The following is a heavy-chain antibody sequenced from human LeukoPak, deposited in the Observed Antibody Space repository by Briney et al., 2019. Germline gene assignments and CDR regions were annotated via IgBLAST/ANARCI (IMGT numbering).Heavy chain of an antibody. V-gene: IGHV4-39*07. Sequence: PSETLSLTCTVSGGSISSSSYYWGWIRQPPGKGLEWIGSIYYSGSTNYNPSLKSRVTISVDTSKNQFSLKLSSVTAADTAVYYCARGRRESPADAFDIWGQGTMVTVSS. J-gene: IGHJ3*02. CDR2: IYYSGST. CDR3: ARGRRESPADAFDI. CDR1: GGSISSSSYY.